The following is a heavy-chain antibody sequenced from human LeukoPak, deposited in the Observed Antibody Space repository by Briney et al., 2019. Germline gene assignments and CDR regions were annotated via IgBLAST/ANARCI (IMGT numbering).Heavy chain of an antibody. CDR2: IYYSGST. D-gene: IGHD3-22*01. CDR3: AVNPPGVVVTY. Sequence: PSETLSLTCTVSGDSISSSSYYWGWIRQPPGKGLEWIGNIYYSGSTYYNPSLKSRVTISVDTSKNQFSLNLSSVTAADTAVYYCAVNPPGVVVTYWGQGILVTVSS. CDR1: GDSISSSSYY. V-gene: IGHV4-39*07. J-gene: IGHJ4*02.